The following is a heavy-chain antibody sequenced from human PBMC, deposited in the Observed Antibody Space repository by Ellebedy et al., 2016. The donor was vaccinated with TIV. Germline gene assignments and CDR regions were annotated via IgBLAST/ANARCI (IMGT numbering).Heavy chain of an antibody. Sequence: MPSETLSLTCSVSGGSISSYYWSWIRQPPGKGLEWIGNIYYSGSTNYNPSLKSRVTISEDTSKNQFSLKLSSVTAADTAVFYCASGFSYGLLDYWGQGTLVAVSS. CDR3: ASGFSYGLLDY. CDR1: GGSISSYY. V-gene: IGHV4-59*01. D-gene: IGHD5-18*01. J-gene: IGHJ4*02. CDR2: IYYSGST.